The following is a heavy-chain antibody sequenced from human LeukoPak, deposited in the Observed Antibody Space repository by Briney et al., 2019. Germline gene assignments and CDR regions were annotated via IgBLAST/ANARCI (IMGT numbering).Heavy chain of an antibody. Sequence: PGGSLRLSYAASGFTVSSNYMSWVRQAPGKGLEWVSIIYSGGSTYYADSVKGRFTISRDNSKNTLYLQMNSLRAEDTAVYYCAREATGTLYYWGQGSLVTVSS. J-gene: IGHJ4*02. CDR3: AREATGTLYY. D-gene: IGHD1-1*01. V-gene: IGHV3-66*01. CDR1: GFTVSSNY. CDR2: IYSGGST.